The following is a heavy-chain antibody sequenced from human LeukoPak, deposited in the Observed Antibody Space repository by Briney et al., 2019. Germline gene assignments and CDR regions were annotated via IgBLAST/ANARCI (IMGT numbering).Heavy chain of an antibody. D-gene: IGHD6-19*01. V-gene: IGHV3-23*01. CDR1: RFIFSDYA. Sequence: GGSLRLSCAASRFIFSDYAMSWVRQAPGKGLEWVSAISGSGGSTYYADSVKGRFTISRDNSKNTLYLQMNSLRAEDTAVYYCAKEVGVAVAGTFDPWGQGTLVTVSS. CDR2: ISGSGGST. J-gene: IGHJ5*02. CDR3: AKEVGVAVAGTFDP.